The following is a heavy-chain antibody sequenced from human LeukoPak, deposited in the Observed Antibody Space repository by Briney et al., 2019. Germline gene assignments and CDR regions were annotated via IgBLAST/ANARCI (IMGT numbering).Heavy chain of an antibody. CDR1: GGSISSGAYY. CDR3: VRNFDSYNAFDI. D-gene: IGHD3-22*01. Sequence: SETLSLTCTVYGGSISSGAYYWRWIRQHPGKGLEWIGYIYYNGNTYYNPSLKSRLTISGDTSKNQFSLRLSSVTAADTAVYYCVRNFDSYNAFDIWGQGTMVTVSS. J-gene: IGHJ3*02. CDR2: IYYNGNT. V-gene: IGHV4-31*03.